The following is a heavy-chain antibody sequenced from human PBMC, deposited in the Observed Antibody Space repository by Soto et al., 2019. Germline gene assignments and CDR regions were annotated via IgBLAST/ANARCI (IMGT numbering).Heavy chain of an antibody. CDR3: ARVVPGAEAWFGP. CDR1: GYTFTSYA. J-gene: IGHJ5*02. Sequence: ASVKVSCKASGYTFTSYAMHWGRQAPGQRLEWMGWINAGNGNTNYAQKFQGRVSMTTDTSTTTAYMELRSLRSDDTAVYYCARVVPGAEAWFGPWGQGTLVTVSS. D-gene: IGHD2-2*01. CDR2: INAGNGNT. V-gene: IGHV1-3*01.